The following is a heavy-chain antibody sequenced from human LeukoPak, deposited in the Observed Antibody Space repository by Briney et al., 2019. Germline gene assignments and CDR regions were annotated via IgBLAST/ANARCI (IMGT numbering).Heavy chain of an antibody. D-gene: IGHD3-10*01. CDR3: ARDLNSVWTVRDVFDI. CDR2: ISAYNGNT. J-gene: IGHJ3*02. V-gene: IGHV1-18*01. Sequence: WASVKVSCKASGYTFISYGISWVRQAPGQGLEWMGWISAYNGNTNYAQKLQGRVTMTTDTSTSTAYMELRSLRSDDTAVYYCARDLNSVWTVRDVFDIWGQGTMVTVSS. CDR1: GYTFISYG.